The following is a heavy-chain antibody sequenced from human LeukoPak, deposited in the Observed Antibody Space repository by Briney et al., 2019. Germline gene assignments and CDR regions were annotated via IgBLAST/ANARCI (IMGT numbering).Heavy chain of an antibody. J-gene: IGHJ3*02. V-gene: IGHV1-18*04. CDR2: ISAYNGNT. Sequence: GASVKVSCKASGYTFSTYGISWVRQAPGQGLEWMGWISAYNGNTNYAQKLQGRVTMTTVTSTSTAYMELRSLRADDTAGYYCASKAQNCGGDCYDAFDIWGQGTMVTVSS. CDR3: ASKAQNCGGDCYDAFDI. CDR1: GYTFSTYG. D-gene: IGHD2-21*02.